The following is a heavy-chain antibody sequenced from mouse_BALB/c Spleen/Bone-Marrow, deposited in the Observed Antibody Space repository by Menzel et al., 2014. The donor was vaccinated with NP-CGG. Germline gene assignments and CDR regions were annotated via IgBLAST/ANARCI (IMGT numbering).Heavy chain of an antibody. CDR3: SRGRRDALDY. V-gene: IGHV1S81*02. CDR1: GYTFTSYY. CDR2: INPSNGGT. J-gene: IGHJ4*01. Sequence: VQLQQSGAELVKPGASVKLSCKASGYTFTSYYMYLVKQRPGQGLEWFGEINPSNGGTNFNEKSKNKATLTVDKSSSTAYMQLSSLTSEDSAVYYCSRGRRDALDYWGQGTSVPVSS.